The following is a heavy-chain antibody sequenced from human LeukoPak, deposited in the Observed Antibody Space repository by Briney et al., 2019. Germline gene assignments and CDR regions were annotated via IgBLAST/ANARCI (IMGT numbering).Heavy chain of an antibody. V-gene: IGHV3-30-3*01. D-gene: IGHD5-24*01. Sequence: GGSLRLSCAASGFTFSSYAMHWVRQAPGKGLEWVAVISYDGSNKYYADSVKGRFTISRDNSKNTLYLQMNSLRAEDTAVYYCARAMATTTYYFDYWGQGTLVTVSS. CDR2: ISYDGSNK. J-gene: IGHJ4*02. CDR1: GFTFSSYA. CDR3: ARAMATTTYYFDY.